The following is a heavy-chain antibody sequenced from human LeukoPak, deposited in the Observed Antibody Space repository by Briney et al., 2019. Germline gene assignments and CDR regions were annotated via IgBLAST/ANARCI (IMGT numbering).Heavy chain of an antibody. V-gene: IGHV4-59*01. CDR2: IYYSGST. D-gene: IGHD2-2*02. Sequence: SETLSLTCTVSGGSISSYYWGWIRQPPGKGLEWIGYIYYSGSTNYNPSLKSRVTISVDTSKNQFSLKLRSVTAADTAVYYCARGPIVVVVPAAIGDYFDYWGQGTLVTVSS. J-gene: IGHJ4*02. CDR1: GGSISSYY. CDR3: ARGPIVVVVPAAIGDYFDY.